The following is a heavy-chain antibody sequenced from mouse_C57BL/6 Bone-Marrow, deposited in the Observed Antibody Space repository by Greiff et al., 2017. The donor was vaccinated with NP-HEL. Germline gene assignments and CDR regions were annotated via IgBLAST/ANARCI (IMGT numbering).Heavy chain of an antibody. J-gene: IGHJ1*03. CDR2: IWGDGST. V-gene: IGHV2-3*01. D-gene: IGHD1-1*01. Sequence: QVQLKESGPGLVAPSQSLSITCTVSGFSLTSSGVSWVRPPPGKGLAWLGVIWGDGSTTSHSAPISTLSISKDNSKSQVFLKLNSLQTDDTATYYCAKPYYGSSYWYFDVWGTGTTVTVSS. CDR1: GFSLTSSG. CDR3: AKPYYGSSYWYFDV.